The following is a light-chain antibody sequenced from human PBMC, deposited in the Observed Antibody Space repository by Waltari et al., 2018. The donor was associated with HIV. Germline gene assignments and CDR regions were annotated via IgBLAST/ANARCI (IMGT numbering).Light chain of an antibody. CDR1: QSVSNN. CDR3: QQYNNWPET. J-gene: IGKJ1*01. CDR2: GAS. V-gene: IGKV3-15*01. Sequence: ELVMTQSPATLSVSPGERPTLSCRASQSVSNNFAWYQQKPGQAPRLLIYGASTRATGIPARFSGSGSGTEFTLTISSLQSEDFALYYCQQYNNWPETFGQGTKVEIK.